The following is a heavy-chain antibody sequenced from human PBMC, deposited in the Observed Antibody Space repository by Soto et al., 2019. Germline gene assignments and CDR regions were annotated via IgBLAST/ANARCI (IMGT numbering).Heavy chain of an antibody. CDR2: ISYDGRNK. V-gene: IGHV3-30-3*01. CDR1: GLTFSSDA. J-gene: IGHJ4*02. D-gene: IGHD3-3*01. CDR3: EREIRFLEWLLLDY. Sequence: GGSLRLSCAASGLTFSSDAMHWVRQAPGKGLEWVAVISYDGRNKYYADSVNGRFTISRDNSKNTLYLQMNSLIAEDSAVYYREREIRFLEWLLLDYCGPSTLLTVSS.